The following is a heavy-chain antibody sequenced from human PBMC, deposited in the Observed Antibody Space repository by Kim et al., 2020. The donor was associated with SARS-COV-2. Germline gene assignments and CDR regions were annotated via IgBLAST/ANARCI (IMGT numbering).Heavy chain of an antibody. CDR1: GYTFTSYY. CDR2: INPSGGST. CDR3: ARDIVVVPAAILSAWVMDV. Sequence: ASVKVSCKASGYTFTSYYMHWVRQAPGQGLEWMGIINPSGGSTSYAQKFQGRVTMTRDTSTSTVYMELSSLRSEDTAVYYCARDIVVVPAAILSAWVMDVWGQGTTVTVSS. V-gene: IGHV1-46*01. J-gene: IGHJ6*02. D-gene: IGHD2-2*02.